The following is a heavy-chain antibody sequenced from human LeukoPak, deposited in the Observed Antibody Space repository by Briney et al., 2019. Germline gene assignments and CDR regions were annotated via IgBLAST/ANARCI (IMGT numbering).Heavy chain of an antibody. Sequence: SETLSLTCAVYGGSFSGYYWSWIRQPPGKGLEWIGEINHSGSTNYNPSLKSRVTISVDTSKIQFSLKLSSVTAADTAVYYCARGSSDWYFDLWGRGTLVTGSS. CDR2: INHSGST. CDR3: ARGSSDWYFDL. V-gene: IGHV4-34*01. CDR1: GGSFSGYY. D-gene: IGHD6-6*01. J-gene: IGHJ2*01.